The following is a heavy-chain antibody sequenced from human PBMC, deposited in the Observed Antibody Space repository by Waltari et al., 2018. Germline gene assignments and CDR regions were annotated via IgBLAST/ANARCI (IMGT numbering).Heavy chain of an antibody. CDR2: IYYGGST. CDR1: GGSISSRNYH. CDR3: VTLPRVTYYNYYHMDV. V-gene: IGHV4-39*01. Sequence: QLQLQESGPGLVKSSETLSLTCTVSGGSISSRNYHWGWIRQPPGKGLELIGSIYYGGSTFYNPSLKSRLTISADTSKNQFSLRLNSVTAADTAVYYCVTLPRVTYYNYYHMDVWGKGTTVTVSS. D-gene: IGHD3-10*01. J-gene: IGHJ6*03.